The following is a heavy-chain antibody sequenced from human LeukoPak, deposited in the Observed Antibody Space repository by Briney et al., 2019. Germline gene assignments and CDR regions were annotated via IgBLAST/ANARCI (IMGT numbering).Heavy chain of an antibody. CDR3: ATSIYSSSWYRVGYFDY. CDR2: IYYSGST. CDR1: GGSISSSSYY. D-gene: IGHD6-13*01. V-gene: IGHV4-39*01. J-gene: IGHJ4*02. Sequence: SETLSLTCTVSGGSISSSSYYWGWIRQPPGKGLEWIGSIYYSGSTYYNPSLKSRVTISVDTSKNQFSLKLSSVTAADTAVYYCATSIYSSSWYRVGYFDYWGQGTLVTVSS.